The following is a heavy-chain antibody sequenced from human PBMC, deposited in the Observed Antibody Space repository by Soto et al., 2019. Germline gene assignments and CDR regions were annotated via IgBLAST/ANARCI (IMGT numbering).Heavy chain of an antibody. CDR2: ISAYNGNT. Sequence: ASVKVSCKASGYTFTSYGISWVRQAPGQGLEWMGWISAYNGNTNDAQKLQGRVTMTTDTSTSTAYMELRSLRSDDTAVYYCARTLPSLSLDSGSYDYWGQRTLFTI. CDR1: GYTFTSYG. D-gene: IGHD1-26*01. V-gene: IGHV1-18*01. J-gene: IGHJ4*02. CDR3: ARTLPSLSLDSGSYDY.